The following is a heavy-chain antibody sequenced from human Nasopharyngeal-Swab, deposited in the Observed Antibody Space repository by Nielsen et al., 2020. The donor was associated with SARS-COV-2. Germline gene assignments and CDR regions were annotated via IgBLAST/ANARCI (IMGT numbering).Heavy chain of an antibody. Sequence: GESLKISCSASGFTFSSYAINWVRQAPGKGLEWVSGISSGGGSTYYADSVKGRFTISRDNAKNSLYLQMNSLRAEDTAVYYCARDPDIYSNYLIDYWGQGTLVTVSS. CDR3: ARDPDIYSNYLIDY. V-gene: IGHV3-21*01. CDR1: GFTFSSYA. D-gene: IGHD4-11*01. CDR2: ISSGGGST. J-gene: IGHJ4*02.